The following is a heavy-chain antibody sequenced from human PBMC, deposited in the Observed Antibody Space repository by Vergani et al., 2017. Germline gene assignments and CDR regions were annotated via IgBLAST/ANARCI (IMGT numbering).Heavy chain of an antibody. CDR3: ARAYYDYVWGSYRPSHYYYYMDV. V-gene: IGHV1-69*01. Sequence: QVQLVQSGAEVKKPGSSVKVSCKASGGTFSSYAISWVRQAPGQGLEWMGGIIPIFGTANYAQKFQGRGTITADESTSTAYMELGSLRSEDTAVYYCARAYYDYVWGSYRPSHYYYYMDVWGKGTTVTVSS. CDR2: IIPIFGTA. CDR1: GGTFSSYA. D-gene: IGHD3-16*02. J-gene: IGHJ6*03.